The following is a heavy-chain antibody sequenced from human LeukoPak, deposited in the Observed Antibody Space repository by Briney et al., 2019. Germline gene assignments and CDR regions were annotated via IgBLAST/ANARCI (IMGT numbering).Heavy chain of an antibody. CDR2: IRYDGSNK. J-gene: IGHJ3*02. CDR3: ARDYRGSGSYYNVDAFDI. V-gene: IGHV3-30*02. D-gene: IGHD3-10*01. CDR1: GFTFSSYG. Sequence: PGGSLRLSCAASGFTFSSYGMHWVRQAPGKGLEWVAFIRYDGSNKYYADSVKGRFTISRDNAKNSLYLQMNSLRAEDTAVYYCARDYRGSGSYYNVDAFDIWGQGTMVTVSS.